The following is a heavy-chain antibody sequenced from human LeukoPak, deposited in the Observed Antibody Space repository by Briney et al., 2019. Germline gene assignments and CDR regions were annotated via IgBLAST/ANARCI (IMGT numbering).Heavy chain of an antibody. Sequence: GASLQISCKGSGYRFTSYWIGWVRQMPGNGLEGMGIIYPGDSDTRYSPSFQGQVTISADKSISTAYLQWSSLKASDTAMYYCARSIGIAASRYYYYGMDVWGQGTMVTVSS. J-gene: IGHJ6*02. CDR2: IYPGDSDT. CDR1: GYRFTSYW. D-gene: IGHD6-13*01. V-gene: IGHV5-51*01. CDR3: ARSIGIAASRYYYYGMDV.